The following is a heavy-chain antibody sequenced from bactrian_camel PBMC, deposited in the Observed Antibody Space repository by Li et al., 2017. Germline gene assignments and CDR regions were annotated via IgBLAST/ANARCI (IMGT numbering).Heavy chain of an antibody. J-gene: IGHJ6*01. Sequence: HVQLVESGGGSVQAGETLRLSCTASGFTFDEFDMAWFRQVPGHECELVSTRSADGRTSVADSVNGRFTISRDNAKNTLYLQLNSLKTEDTAIYYCTGTSGWAFDYWDQGTQVTVS. D-gene: IGHD3*01. CDR1: GFTFDEFD. V-gene: IGHV3S63*01. CDR3: TGTSGWAFDY. CDR2: RSADGRT.